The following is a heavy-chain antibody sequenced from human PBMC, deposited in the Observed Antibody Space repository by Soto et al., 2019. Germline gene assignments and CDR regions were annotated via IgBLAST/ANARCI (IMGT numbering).Heavy chain of an antibody. CDR1: GYTFTHYG. V-gene: IGHV1-18*01. Sequence: QVQLVRSGDEVERPGAPVKVSCKASGYTFTHYGITWVRQAPGQGLEWMGWISGYNGDTKTAQKVQGRVTITTDTSTSTAYMDLRSLTSDDTAVYFCAGGPRFQFWLIGLDVWVQGTTVTVSS. J-gene: IGHJ6*02. CDR3: AGGPRFQFWLIGLDV. D-gene: IGHD3-9*01. CDR2: ISGYNGDT.